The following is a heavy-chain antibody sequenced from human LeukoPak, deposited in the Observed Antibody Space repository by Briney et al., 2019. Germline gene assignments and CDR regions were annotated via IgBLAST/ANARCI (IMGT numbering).Heavy chain of an antibody. Sequence: SETLSLTCTVSGYSINSGYYWSWIRQPPGKGLEWIGEIDHSGSTNYNPSLKSRVTISVDTSKNQFSLKLSSVTAADTAVYYCARGRGYSYGYYFDYWGQGTLVTVSS. CDR2: IDHSGST. J-gene: IGHJ4*01. CDR1: GYSINSGYY. D-gene: IGHD5-18*01. CDR3: ARGRGYSYGYYFDY. V-gene: IGHV4-38-2*02.